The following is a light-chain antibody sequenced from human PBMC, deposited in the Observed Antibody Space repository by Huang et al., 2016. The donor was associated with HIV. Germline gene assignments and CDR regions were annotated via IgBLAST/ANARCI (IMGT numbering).Light chain of an antibody. CDR2: SAS. CDR3: QQSYSALSS. J-gene: IGKJ5*01. V-gene: IGKV1-39*01. CDR1: QSISTY. Sequence: IQMTQSPTSLSASVGDRVSIVCRASQSISTYLNWYQQKPGKDPKLLISSASTLHSGVPSRCSGSGSGTEFTLTIRCLQLDDFATYYCQQSYSALSSFGPGTRL.